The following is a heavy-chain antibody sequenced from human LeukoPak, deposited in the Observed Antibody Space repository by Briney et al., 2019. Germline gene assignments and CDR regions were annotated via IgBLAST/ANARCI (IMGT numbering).Heavy chain of an antibody. J-gene: IGHJ6*02. CDR1: GFTVSNYA. CDR3: VRDLSGMDV. D-gene: IGHD3-16*02. Sequence: GGSLRLSCLASGFTVSNYAMHWVRQAPGKGLDYVSVLYSRGTSTYYADSVKGRFTVSRDSSKNTLYLQMSSLRIEDTAIYYCVRDLSGMDVWGRGTTVTVSS. CDR2: LYSRGTST. V-gene: IGHV3-64D*06.